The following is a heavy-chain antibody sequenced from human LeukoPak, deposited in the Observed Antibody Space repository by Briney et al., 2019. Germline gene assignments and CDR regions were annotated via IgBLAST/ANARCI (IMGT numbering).Heavy chain of an antibody. D-gene: IGHD3-16*02. Sequence: PSETLSLTCTVSGGSISSSSYYWGWIRQPPGKGLEWIGSIYYSGSTYYNPSLKSRVTISVDTSKNQFSLKLSSVTAADTAVYYCASIGYLGAFDIWGQGTMVTVSS. CDR3: ASIGYLGAFDI. J-gene: IGHJ3*02. CDR1: GGSISSSSYY. V-gene: IGHV4-39*07. CDR2: IYYSGST.